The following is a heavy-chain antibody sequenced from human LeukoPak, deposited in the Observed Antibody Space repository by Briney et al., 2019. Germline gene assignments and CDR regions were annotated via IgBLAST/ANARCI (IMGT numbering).Heavy chain of an antibody. CDR2: ISYDGSNK. CDR1: GVTFSSYA. V-gene: IGHV3-30*04. CDR3: ARDFRHILDY. Sequence: GRSLRLSCAASGVTFSSYAMHWVRQAPGKGLEWVAVISYDGSNKYYADSVKGRFTISRDNSKNTLYLQMNSLRAEDTAVYYCARDFRHILDYWGQGTLVTVSS. D-gene: IGHD3-10*01. J-gene: IGHJ4*02.